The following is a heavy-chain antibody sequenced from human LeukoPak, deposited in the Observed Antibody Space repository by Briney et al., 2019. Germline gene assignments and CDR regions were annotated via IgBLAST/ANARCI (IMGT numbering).Heavy chain of an antibody. CDR1: GGTFSSYA. Sequence: SVKVSCKASGGTFSSYAISWVRQAPGQGLEWMGGIIPIFGTANYAQKFQGRVTITTDESTSTAYMELSSLRSEDTAVYYCARGSGYSYGLSSPRVPRTRDSYWCFDLWGRGTLVTVSS. CDR2: IIPIFGTA. CDR3: ARGSGYSYGLSSPRVPRTRDSYWCFDL. V-gene: IGHV1-69*05. D-gene: IGHD5-18*01. J-gene: IGHJ2*01.